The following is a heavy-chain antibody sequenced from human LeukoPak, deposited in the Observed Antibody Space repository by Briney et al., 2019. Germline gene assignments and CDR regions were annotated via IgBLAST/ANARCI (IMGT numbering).Heavy chain of an antibody. J-gene: IGHJ4*01. CDR3: SGLGELLWFGEFLSPNDY. CDR2: IYYSGST. V-gene: IGHV4-39*01. CDR1: GGSISSSSYY. D-gene: IGHD3-10*01. Sequence: SETLSLTCTVSGGSISSSSYYWGWIRQPPGKGLEWIGSIYYSGSTYYNPSLTSRVPISVHTSKNQFPLKLSSVTAADTAVYYCSGLGELLWFGEFLSPNDYWGQGTLVTISS.